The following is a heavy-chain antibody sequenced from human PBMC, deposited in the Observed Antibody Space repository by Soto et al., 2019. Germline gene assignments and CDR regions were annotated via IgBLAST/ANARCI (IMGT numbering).Heavy chain of an antibody. CDR3: AKVKLPGDYYDYVWGSYRYFHYYGMDV. J-gene: IGHJ6*02. Sequence: GGSLRLSCAASGFTFSSYAMSWVRQAPGKGLEWVSAISGSGGSTYYADSVKGRFTISRDNSKNTLYLQMNSLRAEDTAVYYCAKVKLPGDYYDYVWGSYRYFHYYGMDVWGQGTTVTVSS. CDR2: ISGSGGST. V-gene: IGHV3-23*01. CDR1: GFTFSSYA. D-gene: IGHD3-16*02.